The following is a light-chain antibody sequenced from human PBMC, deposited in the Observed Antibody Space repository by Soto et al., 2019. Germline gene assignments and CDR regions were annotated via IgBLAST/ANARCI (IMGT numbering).Light chain of an antibody. CDR3: QHHST. CDR1: QSVSSY. V-gene: IGKV3-11*01. CDR2: DAS. Sequence: EIVLTQSPATLSLSPGERATLSCRASQSVSSYLAWYQQKPGQAPRLLIYDASDRATDIPARFSGSGSGTDFTLTISSLEPEDFAVYYCQHHSTLGPGTKVDIK. J-gene: IGKJ3*01.